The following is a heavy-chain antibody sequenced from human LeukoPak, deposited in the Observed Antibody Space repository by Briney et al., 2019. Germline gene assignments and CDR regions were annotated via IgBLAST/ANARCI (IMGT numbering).Heavy chain of an antibody. V-gene: IGHV4-61*08. Sequence: SETLSLTCTVSGGSISSGGYYWTWIRQPPGKGLEWIGYIYHSGNTNYNPSLKGRVTMTVDTSKNQFSLNLSSVTAADTAVYYCARGRGSSWYYFDSWGQGTLVTVSS. D-gene: IGHD6-13*01. CDR2: IYHSGNT. CDR3: ARGRGSSWYYFDS. J-gene: IGHJ4*02. CDR1: GGSISSGGYY.